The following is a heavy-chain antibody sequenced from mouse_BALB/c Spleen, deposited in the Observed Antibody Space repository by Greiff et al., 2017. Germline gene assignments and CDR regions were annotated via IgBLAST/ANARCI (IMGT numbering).Heavy chain of an antibody. Sequence: EVQLQQSGPELVKPGASVKISCKASGYTFTDYNMHWVKQSHGKSLEWIGYIYPYNGGTGYNQKFKSKATLTVDNSSSTAYMELRSLTSEDSAVYYCARHYYGYEGYAMDYWGQGTSVTVSS. CDR3: ARHYYGYEGYAMDY. J-gene: IGHJ4*01. CDR1: GYTFTDYN. V-gene: IGHV1S29*02. D-gene: IGHD1-2*01. CDR2: IYPYNGGT.